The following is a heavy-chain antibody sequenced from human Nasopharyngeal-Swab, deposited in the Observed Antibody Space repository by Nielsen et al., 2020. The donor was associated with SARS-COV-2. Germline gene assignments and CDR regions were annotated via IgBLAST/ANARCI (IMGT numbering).Heavy chain of an antibody. V-gene: IGHV4-34*01. CDR1: GWSFSGYY. CDR2: INHSGGT. D-gene: IGHD6-13*01. Sequence: SETLSLTCAVDGWSFSGYYWSWIRQPPGKGLEWIGEINHSGGTRYNPSLKSRVIISVDTSKNQSSLKLTSLTAADTAMYYCARGQDGAAAALWGQGTLVTVSS. J-gene: IGHJ4*02. CDR3: ARGQDGAAAAL.